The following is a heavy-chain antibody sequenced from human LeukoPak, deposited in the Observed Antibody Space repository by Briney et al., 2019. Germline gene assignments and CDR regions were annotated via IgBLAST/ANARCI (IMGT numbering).Heavy chain of an antibody. J-gene: IGHJ5*02. CDR2: MNPNSGNT. V-gene: IGHV1-8*03. CDR1: GYTFTSYD. Sequence: ASVKVSCKASGYTFTSYDINWVRQATGQGPEWMGWMNPNSGNTGYAQKFQGRVTITRNTSISTAYMELSSLRSEDTAVYYCARCRFGSTSCYKAFWFDPWGQGTLVTVSS. CDR3: ARCRFGSTSCYKAFWFDP. D-gene: IGHD2-2*02.